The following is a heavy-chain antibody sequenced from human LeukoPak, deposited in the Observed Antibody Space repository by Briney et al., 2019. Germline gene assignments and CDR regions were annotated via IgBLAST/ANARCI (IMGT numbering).Heavy chain of an antibody. CDR3: ARDRGSTSWSRGQPGRYFDL. CDR1: GGSISSGGYY. CDR2: LYYSGST. D-gene: IGHD2-2*01. V-gene: IGHV4-31*03. Sequence: SETLYLTCTVSGGSISSGGYYWSWIRQHPGKGLEWIGYLYYSGSTYYNPSLKSRVTISVDTSKNQFSLKLSSVTAADTAVYYCARDRGSTSWSRGQPGRYFDLWGRGTLVTVSS. J-gene: IGHJ2*01.